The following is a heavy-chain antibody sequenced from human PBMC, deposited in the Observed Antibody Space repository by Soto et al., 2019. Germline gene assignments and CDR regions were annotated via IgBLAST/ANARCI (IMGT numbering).Heavy chain of an antibody. CDR1: GGSISSFD. Sequence: PSETLSLTCTVSGGSISSFDWNWIRQSPGKGLEWIGYISYSGSTNYNPSLKSRVTISVDTSKNQFSLKLSSVTAADTAVYYCARQDASGYAFAYWGQGTLVTVSS. V-gene: IGHV4-59*08. D-gene: IGHD3-22*01. J-gene: IGHJ4*02. CDR3: ARQDASGYAFAY. CDR2: ISYSGST.